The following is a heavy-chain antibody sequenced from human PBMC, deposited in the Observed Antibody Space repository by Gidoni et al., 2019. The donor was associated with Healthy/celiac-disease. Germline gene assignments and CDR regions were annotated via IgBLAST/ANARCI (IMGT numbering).Heavy chain of an antibody. CDR3: ARGKEIVTNDAFDI. CDR2: IYTSGST. CDR1: GCSISSGSYY. J-gene: IGHJ3*02. Sequence: QVQLQESGPGLVKPSQTLSLTCTVSGCSISSGSYYWSWIRQPAGKGLEWIGRIYTSGSTNYNPSLKSRVTISVDTSKNQFSLKLSSVTAADTAVYYCARGKEIVTNDAFDIWGQGTMVTVSS. V-gene: IGHV4-61*02. D-gene: IGHD1-26*01.